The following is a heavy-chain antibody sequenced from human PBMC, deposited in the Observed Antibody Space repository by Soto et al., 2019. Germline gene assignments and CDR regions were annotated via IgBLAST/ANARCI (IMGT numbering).Heavy chain of an antibody. CDR3: ARLSSGWGLKHNWFDP. D-gene: IGHD6-19*01. CDR1: GYTFTSYY. CDR2: INPSGGST. J-gene: IGHJ5*02. Sequence: GASVKVSCKASGYTFTSYYMHWVRQAHGQGLEWMGIINPSGGSTSYAQKLQGRVTMTRDTSTSTVYMELSSLRSEDTAVYYCARLSSGWGLKHNWFDPWGQGTLVTV. V-gene: IGHV1-46*03.